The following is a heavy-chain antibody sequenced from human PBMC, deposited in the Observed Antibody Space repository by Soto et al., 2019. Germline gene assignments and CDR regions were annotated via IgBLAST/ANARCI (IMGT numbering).Heavy chain of an antibody. J-gene: IGHJ3*01. V-gene: IGHV5-51*01. Sequence: GESLKISCKGSGYSFTSYWIGWVRQMPGKGLEWMGIIYPGDSDTRYSPSFQGQVTISADKSISTAYLQWSSLKASDTAMYYCARRIYCSGGRCYRDAFDLWGQGTMVTVSS. CDR2: IYPGDSDT. D-gene: IGHD2-15*01. CDR3: ARRIYCSGGRCYRDAFDL. CDR1: GYSFTSYW.